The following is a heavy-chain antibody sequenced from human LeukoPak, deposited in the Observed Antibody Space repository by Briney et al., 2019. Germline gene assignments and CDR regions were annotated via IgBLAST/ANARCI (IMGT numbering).Heavy chain of an antibody. Sequence: GGSLRLSCEGSGFTFSNYWMGWVRQAPGKGLQWVANIKTDGSEKYYVDSVKGRFTISRDNAKNSLYLQMNSLRAEDTAVYYCARCKRWLPLDYWGQGTLVTVSS. D-gene: IGHD5-24*01. CDR2: IKTDGSEK. J-gene: IGHJ4*02. CDR1: GFTFSNYW. CDR3: ARCKRWLPLDY. V-gene: IGHV3-7*03.